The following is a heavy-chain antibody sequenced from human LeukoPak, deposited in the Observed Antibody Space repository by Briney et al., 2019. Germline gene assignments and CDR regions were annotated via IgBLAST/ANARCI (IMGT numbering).Heavy chain of an antibody. D-gene: IGHD6-13*01. CDR1: GFTVSNNY. CDR3: ARDGGAAAGY. J-gene: IGHJ4*02. V-gene: IGHV3-66*01. CDR2: MYRGGST. Sequence: GGSLRLSCAASGFTVSNNYMSWVRQAPGRGLEWVSVMYRGGSTYYADSVQGRFTMSRDNSKNTLYLQMNSLSAEDTAVYYCARDGGAAAGYWGQGTLVTVSS.